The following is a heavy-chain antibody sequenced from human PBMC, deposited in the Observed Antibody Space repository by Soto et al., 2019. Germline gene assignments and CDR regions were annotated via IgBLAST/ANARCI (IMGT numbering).Heavy chain of an antibody. CDR1: AGSITSSSYY. V-gene: IGHV4-39*01. Sequence: LQLQESRPGLVKPSETLSLTCTVSAGSITSSSYYLGWVRQPPGKGLEWIGSIYSSGSTYYNPGLKSRVTMSVDTTRHQLSLKRSSVTAADTAVYYCACPLPNYEIFAGDAFYIWGQGTMVTVSS. CDR2: IYSSGST. D-gene: IGHD3-9*01. CDR3: ACPLPNYEIFAGDAFYI. J-gene: IGHJ3*02.